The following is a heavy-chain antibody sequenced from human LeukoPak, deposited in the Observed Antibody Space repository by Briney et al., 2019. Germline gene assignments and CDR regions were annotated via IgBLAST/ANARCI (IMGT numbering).Heavy chain of an antibody. J-gene: IGHJ3*02. CDR3: ARAVVTATPDAFDI. Sequence: SETLSLTCSASGASVTMGSYYWAWIRQPPGKGLEWIGTFHFSGSTYYNPSLKSRVTISVDTSKNSVSLKLSSVTAADTAVYYCARAVVTATPDAFDIWGQGTMVTVSS. D-gene: IGHD2-21*02. CDR1: GASVTMGSYY. CDR2: FHFSGST. V-gene: IGHV4-39*01.